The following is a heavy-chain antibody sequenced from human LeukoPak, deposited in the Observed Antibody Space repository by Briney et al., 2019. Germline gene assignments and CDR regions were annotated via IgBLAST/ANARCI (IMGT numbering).Heavy chain of an antibody. CDR2: IYYSGST. D-gene: IGHD6-13*01. CDR3: ARCSGEQLVLNWFDP. CDR1: GGSISSSSYY. J-gene: IGHJ5*02. V-gene: IGHV4-39*01. Sequence: SETLSLTCTVSGGSISSSSYYWGWIRQPPGKGLEWIGSIYYSGSTYYNPSLKSRVTISVDTSKNQFSLKLSSVTAADTAVYYCARCSGEQLVLNWFDPWGQGTLVTVSS.